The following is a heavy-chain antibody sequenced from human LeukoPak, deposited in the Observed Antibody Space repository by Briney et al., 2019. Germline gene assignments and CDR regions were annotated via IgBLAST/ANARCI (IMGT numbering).Heavy chain of an antibody. CDR2: ISGSGGST. CDR1: GFTFSNYA. CDR3: AKTTYYDFWSGYMDY. D-gene: IGHD3-3*01. V-gene: IGHV3-23*01. J-gene: IGHJ4*02. Sequence: GGSLRLSCAASGFTFSNYAMSWVRQAPGKGLEWVSAISGSGGSTYYADSVKGRFTISRDNSKNTLYLQMNSLRAEDTAVYYCAKTTYYDFWSGYMDYWGQGTLVTVSS.